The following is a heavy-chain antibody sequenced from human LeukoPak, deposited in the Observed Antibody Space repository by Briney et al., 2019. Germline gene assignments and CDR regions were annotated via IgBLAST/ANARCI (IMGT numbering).Heavy chain of an antibody. CDR2: ISAYNGNT. Sequence: GASVKVSCKASGYTFSSYGISWVRQAPGQGLEWMGWISAYNGNTNCAQKVQGRVTLTTETPTSTAYMELRSLRSDDTAVYYCARDRQLGSSGYYAAYWGQGTLVTVSS. CDR1: GYTFSSYG. J-gene: IGHJ4*02. V-gene: IGHV1-18*01. CDR3: ARDRQLGSSGYYAAY. D-gene: IGHD3-22*01.